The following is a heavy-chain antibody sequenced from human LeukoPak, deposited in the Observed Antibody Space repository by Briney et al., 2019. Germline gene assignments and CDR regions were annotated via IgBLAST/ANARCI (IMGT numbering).Heavy chain of an antibody. Sequence: PSETLSLTCTVSGGSISSYYWTWIRQPPGKGLEWIGYIYYSGSTNYNPSLKSRVTISVDTSKNQFSLKLTSVTAADTAVYYCARDVPYYDFWSGYSVNWFDPWGQGTLVTVSS. CDR2: IYYSGST. J-gene: IGHJ5*02. CDR3: ARDVPYYDFWSGYSVNWFDP. D-gene: IGHD3-3*01. V-gene: IGHV4-59*01. CDR1: GGSISSYY.